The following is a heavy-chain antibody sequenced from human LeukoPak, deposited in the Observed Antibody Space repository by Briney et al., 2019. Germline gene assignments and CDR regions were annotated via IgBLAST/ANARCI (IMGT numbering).Heavy chain of an antibody. D-gene: IGHD6-19*01. V-gene: IGHV1-8*03. CDR1: GYTFTSYG. CDR3: AVSSGWYGTDAFDI. Sequence: ASVKVSCKASGYTFTSYGISWVRQAPGQGLEWMGWMNPNSGNTGYAQKFQGRVTITRNTSISTAYMELSSLRSEDTAVYYCAVSSGWYGTDAFDIWGQGTMVTVSS. J-gene: IGHJ3*02. CDR2: MNPNSGNT.